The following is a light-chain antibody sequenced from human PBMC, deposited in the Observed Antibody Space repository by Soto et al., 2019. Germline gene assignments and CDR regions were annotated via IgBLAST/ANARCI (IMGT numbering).Light chain of an antibody. J-gene: IGKJ1*01. V-gene: IGKV3-20*01. CDR1: QSVSSTY. CDR2: GAS. CDR3: QQYGSSRWT. Sequence: EIVLTQSPDTLSLFPGERATLSCRASQSVSSTYLAWYQQKLGQAPRLLIFGASSRATGIPDRFSGSGSGTDFTLNISRLEPEDFAVYYCQQYGSSRWTFGQGTQVEIK.